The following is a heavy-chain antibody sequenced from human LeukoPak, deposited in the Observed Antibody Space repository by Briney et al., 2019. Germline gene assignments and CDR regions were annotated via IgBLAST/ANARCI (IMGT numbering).Heavy chain of an antibody. V-gene: IGHV4-59*01. Sequence: PSETLSLTXTVSGGSISSYYWSWIRQPPGKGLEWIGYIYYSGSTNYNPSLKSRVTISVDTSKNQFSLKLSSVTAADTAVYYCARDPSERYYYYMGVWGKGTTVTVSS. J-gene: IGHJ6*03. D-gene: IGHD1-1*01. CDR3: ARDPSERYYYYMGV. CDR1: GGSISSYY. CDR2: IYYSGST.